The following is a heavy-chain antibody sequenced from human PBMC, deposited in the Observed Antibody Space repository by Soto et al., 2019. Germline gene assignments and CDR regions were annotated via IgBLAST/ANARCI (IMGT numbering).Heavy chain of an antibody. CDR1: GFTFSSYW. Sequence: GGSLRLSCAASGFTFSSYWMHWVRQAPGKGLVWVSRINSDGSSTSYADSVKGRFTISRDNAKNTLYLQMNSLRAEDTAVYYCARESIENWSYTPYYYGMDVWGQGTTVTVSS. CDR2: INSDGSST. V-gene: IGHV3-74*01. D-gene: IGHD1-1*01. CDR3: ARESIENWSYTPYYYGMDV. J-gene: IGHJ6*02.